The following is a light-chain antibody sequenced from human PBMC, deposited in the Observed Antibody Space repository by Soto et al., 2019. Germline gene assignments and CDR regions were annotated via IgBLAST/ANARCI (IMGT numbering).Light chain of an antibody. CDR2: SND. Sequence: QSVLTQPPSASGTPGQRVTMSCSGSRPNIGSNTVNWYQQFPGTAPKVLIHSNDQRPSGVPDRFSGSKSGTSASLAISGLQSEDEAEYYCAARDDSLKVVVFGGGTKVTVL. V-gene: IGLV1-44*01. CDR3: AARDDSLKVVV. CDR1: RPNIGSNT. J-gene: IGLJ2*01.